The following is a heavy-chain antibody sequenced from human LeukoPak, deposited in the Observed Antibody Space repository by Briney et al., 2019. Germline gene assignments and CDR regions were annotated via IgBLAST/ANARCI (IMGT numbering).Heavy chain of an antibody. J-gene: IGHJ6*03. V-gene: IGHV5-51*01. CDR1: GYRFTNYW. CDR3: ARLSDSGNYFYMDV. D-gene: IGHD3-10*01. CDR2: IYPDVSNT. Sequence: GESLKISCKGSGYRFTNYWIGWVRQMPGKGLEWMGIIYPDVSNTRYSPSFQGQVTISADKSISTAYLQWSFLKAADTAMYYCARLSDSGNYFYMDVWGKGTTVTVSS.